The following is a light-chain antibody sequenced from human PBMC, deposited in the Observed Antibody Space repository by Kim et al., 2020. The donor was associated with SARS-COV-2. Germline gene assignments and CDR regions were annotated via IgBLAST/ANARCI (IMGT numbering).Light chain of an antibody. CDR1: SNNVGHQG. CDR2: RNN. J-gene: IGLJ3*02. Sequence: RQTATLTCTGSSNNVGHQGAAWLQQHQGHPPKLLSYRNNDRPSGISERFSASRSGNTASLTITGLQPEDEADYYCSVWDSSLSVWVFGGGTKLTVL. V-gene: IGLV10-54*04. CDR3: SVWDSSLSVWV.